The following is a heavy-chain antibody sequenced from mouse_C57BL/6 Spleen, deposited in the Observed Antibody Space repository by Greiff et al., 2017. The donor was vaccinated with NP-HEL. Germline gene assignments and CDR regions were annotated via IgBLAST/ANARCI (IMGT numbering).Heavy chain of an antibody. CDR3: ARSGIYYDYDRAWLAY. V-gene: IGHV1-22*01. CDR1: GYTFTDYN. J-gene: IGHJ3*01. Sequence: EVQLQQSGPELVKPGASVKMSCKASGYTFTDYNMHWVKQSHGKSLEWIGYINPNNGGTSYNQKFKGKATLTVNKSSSTAYMELRSLTSEDSAVDYCARSGIYYDYDRAWLAYWGQGTLVTVSA. CDR2: INPNNGGT. D-gene: IGHD2-4*01.